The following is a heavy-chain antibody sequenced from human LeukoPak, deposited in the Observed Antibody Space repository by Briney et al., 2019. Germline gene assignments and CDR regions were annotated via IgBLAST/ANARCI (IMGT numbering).Heavy chain of an antibody. J-gene: IGHJ4*02. D-gene: IGHD1-26*01. V-gene: IGHV1-2*02. CDR1: RYTFTGYY. Sequence: ASVKVSCKASRYTFTGYYMHWVRQARGQGLEWMGWINPNSGGTNYAQKFQGRVTMTSNTSISTAYMELSRLRSDDTAVYYCARGFLLQIADYWGQGTLVTVSS. CDR3: ARGFLLQIADY. CDR2: INPNSGGT.